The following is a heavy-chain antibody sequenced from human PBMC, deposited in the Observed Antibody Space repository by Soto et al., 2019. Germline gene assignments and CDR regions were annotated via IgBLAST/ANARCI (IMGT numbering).Heavy chain of an antibody. CDR1: GYTFTGQY. V-gene: IGHV1-2*02. D-gene: IGHD2-8*01. J-gene: IGHJ4*02. CDR2: INPNSGGT. CDR3: ARDRGYFINGLCHSRLDY. Sequence: ASVKVSCKASGYTFTGQYIHWVRQAPGQGLEWMGWINPNSGGTNYAQMFQGSVTMTRDTSISTAYMELSSLRSDDTAVYYCARDRGYFINGLCHSRLDYWGQGTLVTVSS.